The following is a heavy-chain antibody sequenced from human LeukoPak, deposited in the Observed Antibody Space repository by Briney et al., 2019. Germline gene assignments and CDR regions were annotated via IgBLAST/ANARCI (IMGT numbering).Heavy chain of an antibody. J-gene: IGHJ6*04. Sequence: SETLSLTCAVSGHSISTGYYWGWIRPPPGKGLEWIGSMSHNRGTHYNPSLKSRVTISMDTSKNQIPLRVTSVTAADTAVYYCASYYASGVSAYNYYGMDVWGKGTTVTVSS. CDR2: MSHNRGT. CDR1: GHSISTGYY. D-gene: IGHD3-10*01. V-gene: IGHV4-38-2*01. CDR3: ASYYASGVSAYNYYGMDV.